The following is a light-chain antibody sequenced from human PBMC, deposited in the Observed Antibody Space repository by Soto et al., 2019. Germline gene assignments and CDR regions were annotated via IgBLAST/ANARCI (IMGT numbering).Light chain of an antibody. Sequence: EIVLTQSPGTLSLSPGERATLSCRASQSVSRSYLAWYQKKAGQAPRLRIYGASSRATGIPYRFSGSGSGTDFSLTINQLEPEDFAVYYWQQYGDSPHWTFGQGTKVEIK. CDR3: QQYGDSPHWT. V-gene: IGKV3-20*01. CDR1: QSVSRSY. J-gene: IGKJ1*01. CDR2: GAS.